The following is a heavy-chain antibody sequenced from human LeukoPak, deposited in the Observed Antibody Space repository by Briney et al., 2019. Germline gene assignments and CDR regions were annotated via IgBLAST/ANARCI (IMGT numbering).Heavy chain of an antibody. CDR1: GGSINSHHW. D-gene: IGHD5-12*01. Sequence: SGTLSLTCAVSGGSINSHHWWSWVRQPPGKGLEWIGEINHYEATNYNPSLKTRVTISVDESKNQFSLKLNFVTAADTAVYYCARYGDHGGYGRLVFDYWGQGILVIVSS. CDR2: INHYEAT. CDR3: ARYGDHGGYGRLVFDY. J-gene: IGHJ4*02. V-gene: IGHV4-4*02.